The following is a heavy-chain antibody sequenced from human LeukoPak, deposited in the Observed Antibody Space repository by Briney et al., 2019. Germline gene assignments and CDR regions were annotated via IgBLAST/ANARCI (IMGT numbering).Heavy chain of an antibody. J-gene: IGHJ4*02. Sequence: SVTVSCTASGGTFSSYAISWVRQAPGQGLEWMGGIIPIFGTANYAQKFQGRVTITADKSTSTAYMELSSLRSEDTAVYYCASILGYCSGGSCFLDYWGQGTLVTVSS. D-gene: IGHD2-15*01. CDR1: GGTFSSYA. V-gene: IGHV1-69*06. CDR3: ASILGYCSGGSCFLDY. CDR2: IIPIFGTA.